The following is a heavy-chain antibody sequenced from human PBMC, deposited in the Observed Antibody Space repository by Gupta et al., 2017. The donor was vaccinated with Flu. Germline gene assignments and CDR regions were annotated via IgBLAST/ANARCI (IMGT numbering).Heavy chain of an antibody. CDR1: MSSSSDY. Sequence: MSSSSDYWGWIRQPPGKGLEWIGSIYYIGNTYYNPSLKSRVTISVDTSKNQFSLKLSSVTAADTAVYYCARQYSGSYELDPWGQGTLVTVSP. J-gene: IGHJ5*02. CDR3: ARQYSGSYELDP. CDR2: IYYIGNT. D-gene: IGHD1-26*01. V-gene: IGHV4-39*01.